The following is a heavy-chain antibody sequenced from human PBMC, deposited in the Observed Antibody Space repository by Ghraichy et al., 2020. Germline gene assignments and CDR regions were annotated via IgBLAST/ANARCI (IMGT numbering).Heavy chain of an antibody. D-gene: IGHD3-3*01. V-gene: IGHV3-74*01. Sequence: GGSLRLSCAASGFTFSSYWMHWVRQAPGKGLVWVSRINSDGSSTSYADSVKGRFTISRDNAKNTLYLQMNSLRAEDTAVYYCARPLGASSNYDFWSGYYNYYYYGMDVWGQGTTVTVSS. CDR2: INSDGSST. CDR3: ARPLGASSNYDFWSGYYNYYYYGMDV. CDR1: GFTFSSYW. J-gene: IGHJ6*02.